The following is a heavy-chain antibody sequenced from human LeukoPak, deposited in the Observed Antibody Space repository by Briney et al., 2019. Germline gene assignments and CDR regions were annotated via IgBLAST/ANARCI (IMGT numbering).Heavy chain of an antibody. CDR3: ATIKIAAAGKIFDY. V-gene: IGHV4-39*01. Sequence: SETLSLTCTVSGGSIGSSSYYWGWIRQPPGKGLEWIGSIYYSGSTYYNPSLKSRVTISVDTSKNQFSLKLSSVTAADTAVYYCATIKIAAAGKIFDYWGQGTLVTVSS. D-gene: IGHD6-13*01. J-gene: IGHJ4*02. CDR1: GGSIGSSSYY. CDR2: IYYSGST.